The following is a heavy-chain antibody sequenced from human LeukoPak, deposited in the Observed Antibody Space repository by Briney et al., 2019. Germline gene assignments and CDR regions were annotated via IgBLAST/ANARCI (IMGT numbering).Heavy chain of an antibody. Sequence: PSETLSLTCTVSGGSTNTGGYFWSWIRQPPGKGLEWIGYVFRTGRTSYNPSLDSRVTISLDRSRNQFSLKLSSVTAADTAVYYCAREIRYCSSTSCTTRFDPWGQGTLVTVSS. D-gene: IGHD2-2*01. V-gene: IGHV4-30-2*01. CDR2: VFRTGRT. CDR1: GGSTNTGGYF. CDR3: AREIRYCSSTSCTTRFDP. J-gene: IGHJ5*02.